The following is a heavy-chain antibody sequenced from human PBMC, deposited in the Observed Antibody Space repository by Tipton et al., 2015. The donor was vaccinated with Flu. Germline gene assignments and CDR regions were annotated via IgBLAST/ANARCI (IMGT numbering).Heavy chain of an antibody. V-gene: IGHV3-30*19. D-gene: IGHD6-19*01. Sequence: SGFTFSSYGMHWVRQAPGKGLEWVAGMSHDGNNKYYADSVRGQFTISRDNSKHTLYLLISSLRPEDTAVYYCAKDGWDTSGWYPFDYWGQGTLVTVSA. J-gene: IGHJ4*02. CDR2: MSHDGNNK. CDR1: GFTFSSYG. CDR3: AKDGWDTSGWYPFDY.